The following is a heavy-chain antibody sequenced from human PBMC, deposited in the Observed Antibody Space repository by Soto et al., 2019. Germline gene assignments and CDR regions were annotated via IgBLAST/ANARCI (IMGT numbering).Heavy chain of an antibody. J-gene: IGHJ4*02. V-gene: IGHV3-23*01. CDR1: GFTFSSNS. CDR3: VKWDGYGDY. CDR2: IGSGGENT. Sequence: PGGSLRLSCAASGFTFSSNSMTWVRQAPGKGLEWVSGIGSGGENTWHADSVKGRFTISRDNSKDTLYLQMNSLRVDDTAVYYCVKWDGYGDYWGQGALVTVSS. D-gene: IGHD5-12*01.